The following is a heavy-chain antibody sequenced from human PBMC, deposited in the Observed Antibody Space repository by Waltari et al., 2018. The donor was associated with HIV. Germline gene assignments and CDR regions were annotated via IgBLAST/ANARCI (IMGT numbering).Heavy chain of an antibody. J-gene: IGHJ1*01. D-gene: IGHD6-19*01. V-gene: IGHV1-18*04. CDR3: VRDLSPMCKIGWYDS. Sequence: QVRLVQSGAEVKKPGASEKVSRKASGFSFTKYGFSWVRQAPGQGLEWMGWINACTGNTDAAENFQGRVTMTRDTFTYTFYLKLTPPKADDSAIYYCVRDLSPMCKIGWYDSWGQGTVVTVSS. CDR1: GFSFTKYG. CDR2: INACTGNT.